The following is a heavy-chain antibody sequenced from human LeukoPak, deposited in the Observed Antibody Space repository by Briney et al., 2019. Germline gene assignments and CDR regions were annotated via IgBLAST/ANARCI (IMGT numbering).Heavy chain of an antibody. Sequence: SGGSLRLSCAASGFTFSSYAMSWVRQAPGKGLEWVSAISGSGGSTYYADSVKGRFTISRDNSKNTLYLQMNSLRAEDTAVYYCAKKKVGYSYGSDLDYWGQGTLVTVSS. CDR1: GFTFSSYA. J-gene: IGHJ4*02. D-gene: IGHD5-18*01. CDR3: AKKKVGYSYGSDLDY. CDR2: ISGSGGST. V-gene: IGHV3-23*01.